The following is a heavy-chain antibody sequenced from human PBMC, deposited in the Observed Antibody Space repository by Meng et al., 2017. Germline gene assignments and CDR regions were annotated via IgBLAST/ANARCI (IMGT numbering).Heavy chain of an antibody. Sequence: AQVEPGGEAVKTLGSAVNVSCRACGGLFSCYVIRGVQQPPGQGHEWRGGIIPICRTTNYAQKYQSSVMITDDKATSTAYMELSSRSAEDTALYCGHSGWYQAGEDYWGQGTLVTVSS. CDR2: IIPICRTT. CDR1: GGLFSCYV. D-gene: IGHD6-19*01. J-gene: IGHJ4*02. CDR3: HSGWYQAGEDY. V-gene: IGHV1-69*06.